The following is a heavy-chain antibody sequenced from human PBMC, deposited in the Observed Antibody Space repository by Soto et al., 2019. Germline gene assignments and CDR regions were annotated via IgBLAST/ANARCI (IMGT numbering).Heavy chain of an antibody. D-gene: IGHD3-22*01. V-gene: IGHV1-69*13. CDR1: GGTFSSYA. CDR2: IIPIFGTA. CDR3: AREGLYYYDSSARYYFDY. J-gene: IGHJ4*02. Sequence: VKVSCKASGGTFSSYAISWVRQAPGQGLEWMGGIIPIFGTANYAQKFQGRVTITADESTSTAYMELSSLRSEDTAVYYCAREGLYYYDSSARYYFDYWGQGTLVTVSS.